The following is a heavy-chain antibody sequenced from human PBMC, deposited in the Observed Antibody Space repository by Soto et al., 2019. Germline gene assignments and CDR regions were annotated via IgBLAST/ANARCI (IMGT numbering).Heavy chain of an antibody. Sequence: QVQLVESGGGLVKPGGSLRLSCAASGIVFSDYMSWVRQAPGKGLEWLSYISGSGRTIYSADSVKGRFPISRDNATNSLYLQMNNVRTEDTAVYYCARLPFPWGWFDPWGXGTLVTVSS. J-gene: IGHJ5*02. CDR3: ARLPFPWGWFDP. CDR1: GIVFSDY. D-gene: IGHD3-16*01. CDR2: ISGSGRTI. V-gene: IGHV3-11*01.